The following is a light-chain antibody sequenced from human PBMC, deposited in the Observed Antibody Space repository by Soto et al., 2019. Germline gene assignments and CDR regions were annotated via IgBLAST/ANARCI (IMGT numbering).Light chain of an antibody. CDR1: SSNIGSNT. V-gene: IGLV1-44*01. J-gene: IGLJ2*01. Sequence: QSVLTQPPSASGTPGQRVTISCSGSSSNIGSNTVNWYQQITGTAPKLLIYNDNQRPSGVPYRFSGSKSGTSGSLAISGLQSEDEGYYCCGAWHDRLTGHVVLGGGT. CDR2: NDN. CDR3: GAWHDRLTGHVV.